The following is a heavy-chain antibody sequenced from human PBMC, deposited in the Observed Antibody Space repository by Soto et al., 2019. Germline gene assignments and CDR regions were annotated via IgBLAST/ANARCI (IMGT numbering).Heavy chain of an antibody. Sequence: EVQMLESGGGLVQPGGSLRLSCAGSGFTFINYAMNCVRQAPGKGLEWVSSISGGGDAAFFPDSVRGRFTISRDNSKNTVTLQMNSLGVDDTAVYYCARKILGSTTRPNYWYFDLWGRGTLVTVSS. V-gene: IGHV3-23*01. CDR2: ISGGGDAA. CDR1: GFTFINYA. CDR3: ARKILGSTTRPNYWYFDL. J-gene: IGHJ2*01. D-gene: IGHD7-27*01.